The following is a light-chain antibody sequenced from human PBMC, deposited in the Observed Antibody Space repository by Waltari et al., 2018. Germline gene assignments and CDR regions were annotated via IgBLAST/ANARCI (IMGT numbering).Light chain of an antibody. J-gene: IGLJ3*02. Sequence: QSVLTQPPSVSGAPGQRVTISCTGSSSNIGAGFAVHWYQQLPGTAPKLRIDGNNNRPSGVPDRFSGSKSGTSASLASTGLQAEDEADYYCQSYGSDWVFGGGTKLTVL. CDR3: QSYGSDWV. CDR2: GNN. V-gene: IGLV1-40*01. CDR1: SSNIGAGFA.